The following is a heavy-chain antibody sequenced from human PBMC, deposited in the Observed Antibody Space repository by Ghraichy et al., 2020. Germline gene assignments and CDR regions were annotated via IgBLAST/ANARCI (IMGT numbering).Heavy chain of an antibody. J-gene: IGHJ6*02. CDR3: ARLVSLRLWWCPAHYYYYGMDV. Sequence: SETLSLTCAVYGGSFSGYYWSWIRQPPGKGLEWIGEINHSGSTNYNPSLKSRVTISVDTSKNQFSLKLSSVTAADTAVYYCARLVSLRLWWCPAHYYYYGMDVWGQGTTVTVSS. CDR2: INHSGST. CDR1: GGSFSGYY. D-gene: IGHD2-21*01. V-gene: IGHV4-34*01.